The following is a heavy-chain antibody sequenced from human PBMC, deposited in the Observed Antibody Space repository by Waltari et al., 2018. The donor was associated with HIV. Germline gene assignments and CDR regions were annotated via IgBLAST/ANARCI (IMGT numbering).Heavy chain of an antibody. CDR3: ARSRNMAMVQVPRGYYGMDV. CDR1: GGSFSGYY. Sequence: QVQLQQWGAGLLKPSETLSLTCAVYGGSFSGYYWSWIRQPPGKGLEWIGEINHSGSTNYNPSLKSRVTISVDTSKNQFSLKLSSVTAADTAVYYCARSRNMAMVQVPRGYYGMDVWGQGTTVTVSS. J-gene: IGHJ6*02. CDR2: INHSGST. V-gene: IGHV4-34*01. D-gene: IGHD3-10*01.